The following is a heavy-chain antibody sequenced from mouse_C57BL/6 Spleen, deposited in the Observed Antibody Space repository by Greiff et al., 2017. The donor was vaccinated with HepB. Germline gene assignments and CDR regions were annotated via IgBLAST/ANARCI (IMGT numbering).Heavy chain of an antibody. Sequence: EVQLHQSGAELVRPGASVKLSCTASGFNIKDYYMHWVKQRPEQGLEWIGRIDPEDGDTEYAPKFQGKATMTADTSSNTAYLQLSSLTSEDTAVYYWTTYYYGSYAMDYWGQGTSVTVSS. CDR1: GFNIKDYY. V-gene: IGHV14-1*01. D-gene: IGHD1-1*01. CDR2: IDPEDGDT. J-gene: IGHJ4*01. CDR3: TTYYYGSYAMDY.